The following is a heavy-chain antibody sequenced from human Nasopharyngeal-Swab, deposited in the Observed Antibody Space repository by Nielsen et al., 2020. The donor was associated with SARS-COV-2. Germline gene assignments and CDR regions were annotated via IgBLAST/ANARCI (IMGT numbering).Heavy chain of an antibody. CDR3: AKDKPVVPAAFVPNAFDI. Sequence: WIRQPPGKGLEWVSAISGGGGSTYYADSVKGRFTISRDNSKNTLYLQMNSLRAEDTAVYYCAKDKPVVPAAFVPNAFDIWGQGTMVTVSS. J-gene: IGHJ3*02. CDR2: ISGGGGST. V-gene: IGHV3-23*01. D-gene: IGHD2-2*01.